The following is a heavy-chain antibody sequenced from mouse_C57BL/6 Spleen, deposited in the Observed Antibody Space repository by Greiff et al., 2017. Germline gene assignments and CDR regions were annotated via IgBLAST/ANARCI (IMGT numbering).Heavy chain of an antibody. CDR1: GYSITSDY. CDR3: ARTTTVVERYNDV. D-gene: IGHD1-1*01. V-gene: IGHV3-8*01. J-gene: IGHJ1*03. CDR2: ISYSGST. Sequence: EVMLVESGPGLAKPSQTLSLTCSVTGYSITSDYWYWFRKFPGNNLEYMGYISYSGSTYYNPSLKSRISITRDTSKNQYYLQLHTVTTEDTATYDCARTTTVVERYNDVWGTGTTVTVSS.